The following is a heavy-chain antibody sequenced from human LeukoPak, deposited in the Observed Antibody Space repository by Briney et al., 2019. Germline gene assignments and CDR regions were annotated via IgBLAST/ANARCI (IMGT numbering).Heavy chain of an antibody. CDR3: ARAPPVSVVVVAADYYFDY. CDR2: IYTSGST. CDR1: GGSISSGSYY. Sequence: SETLSLTCTVSGGSISSGSYYWSWIRQPAGKGLEWIGRIYTSGSTNYNPSLKSRVTISVDTSKNQFSLKLSSVTAADTAVYYCARAPPVSVVVVAADYYFDYWGQGTLVTVSS. J-gene: IGHJ4*02. V-gene: IGHV4-61*02. D-gene: IGHD2-15*01.